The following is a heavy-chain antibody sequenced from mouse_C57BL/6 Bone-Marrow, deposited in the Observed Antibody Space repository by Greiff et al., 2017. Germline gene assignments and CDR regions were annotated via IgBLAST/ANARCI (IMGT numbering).Heavy chain of an antibody. CDR3: ARLTDYYGSSYVAWFAY. V-gene: IGHV1-81*01. Sequence: VQLQESGAELARPGASVKLSCKASGYTFTSYGISWVKQRTGQGLEWIGEIYPRSGNTYYNEKFKGKATLTADKSSSTAYMELRSLTSEDSAVYFCARLTDYYGSSYVAWFAYWGQGTLVTVSA. CDR1: GYTFTSYG. CDR2: IYPRSGNT. J-gene: IGHJ3*01. D-gene: IGHD1-1*01.